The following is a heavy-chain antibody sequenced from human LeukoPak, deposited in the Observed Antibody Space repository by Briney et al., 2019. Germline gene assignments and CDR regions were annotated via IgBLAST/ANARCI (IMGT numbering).Heavy chain of an antibody. CDR3: TRTGYYSDY. CDR1: GFNFADHY. Sequence: GRSLRLSCTASGFNFADHYLGCVRQAPGKGLEWLGFIRSKTYGGTTEYAASVKGRFTFSRDDSRSIAYLQMNNLATEDTAIYYCTRTGYYSDYWGQGILVTVSS. J-gene: IGHJ4*02. V-gene: IGHV3-49*04. CDR2: IRSKTYGGTT. D-gene: IGHD3-9*01.